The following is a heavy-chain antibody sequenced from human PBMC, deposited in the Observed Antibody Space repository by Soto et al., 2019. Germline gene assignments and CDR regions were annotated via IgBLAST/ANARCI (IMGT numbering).Heavy chain of an antibody. D-gene: IGHD3-10*01. V-gene: IGHV3-53*01. CDR1: GLTVSSNY. CDR2: IYSGVGK. J-gene: IGHJ6*02. CDR3: ARDDYYGSNMYGMDV. Sequence: PGGSLRLSCAASGLTVSSNYMSWVRQAPGKGLEWVSVIYSGVGKFYAESVKGRFTISRDNSKNTLYLQMNSLRAEGTAVYYCARDDYYGSNMYGMDVWGQGTKVTVSS.